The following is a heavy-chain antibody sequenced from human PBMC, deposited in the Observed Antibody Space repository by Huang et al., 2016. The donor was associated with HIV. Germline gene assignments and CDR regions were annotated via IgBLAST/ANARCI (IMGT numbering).Heavy chain of an antibody. D-gene: IGHD3-22*01. Sequence: QVQLVQSGAEVKKPGSSVKVSCKASGGTFSNFAIGWVRQAPGKGLEWMGRIIPICGKATNAQKFQGRVTITAEESTTTAYMELSSLRSEDTAVYYCASIDYYDTSGPQRGYFDNWGQGALVTVSS. CDR1: GGTFSNFA. V-gene: IGHV1-69*01. J-gene: IGHJ4*02. CDR3: ASIDYYDTSGPQRGYFDN. CDR2: IIPICGKA.